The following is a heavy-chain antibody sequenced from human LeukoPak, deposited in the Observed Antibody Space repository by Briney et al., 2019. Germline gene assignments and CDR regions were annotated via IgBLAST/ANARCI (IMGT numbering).Heavy chain of an antibody. J-gene: IGHJ4*02. CDR2: ITGDGTTT. V-gene: IGHV3-23*01. CDR1: GFTFSNYD. Sequence: GGSLRLSCAASGFTFSNYDINWVRQAPGKGLEWVSAITGDGTTTYYADSVKGRFTISRDNSKNMLYLQMSSLRAEDTAVYYCAKMQGYFDYWGQGTLVPVSS. CDR3: AKMQGYFDY.